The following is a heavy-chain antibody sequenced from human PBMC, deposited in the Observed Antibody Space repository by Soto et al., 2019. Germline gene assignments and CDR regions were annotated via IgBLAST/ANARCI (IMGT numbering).Heavy chain of an antibody. CDR1: AFTFSDYY. J-gene: IGHJ4*02. CDR2: ISSSSSYT. D-gene: IGHD3-9*01. Sequence: PGGSLRLSCAASAFTFSDYYMSWIRQAPGKGLEWVSYISSSSSYTNYADSVEGRFTISRDNAKNSLYLQMNSLRAEDTAVYYCAREGARKVLRYFDWPYWGQGTLVTVSS. CDR3: AREGARKVLRYFDWPY. V-gene: IGHV3-11*06.